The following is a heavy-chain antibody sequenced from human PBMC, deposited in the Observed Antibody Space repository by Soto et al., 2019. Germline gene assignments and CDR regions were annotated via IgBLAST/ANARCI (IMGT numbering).Heavy chain of an antibody. CDR3: AKASHGYSYGLYYFDY. CDR2: ISYDGSNK. J-gene: IGHJ4*02. Sequence: GGSLRLSCAASGFTFSSYGMHWVRQAPGKGLEWVAVISYDGSNKYYADSVKGRFTISRDNSKNTLYLQMNSLRAEDTAVYYCAKASHGYSYGLYYFDYWGQGTLVTVSS. V-gene: IGHV3-30*18. CDR1: GFTFSSYG. D-gene: IGHD5-18*01.